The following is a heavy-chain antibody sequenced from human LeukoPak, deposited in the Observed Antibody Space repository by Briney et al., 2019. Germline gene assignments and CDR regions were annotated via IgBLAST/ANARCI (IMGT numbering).Heavy chain of an antibody. J-gene: IGHJ4*02. CDR1: GGSISSSSYY. CDR3: ARRLSMWFGELVYFDY. CDR2: IYYSGST. V-gene: IGHV4-39*01. Sequence: SETLSLXCTVSGGSISSSSYYWGWIRQPPGKGLEWIGSIYYSGSTYYNPSLKSRVTISVDTSKNQFSLKLSSVTAADTAVYYCARRLSMWFGELVYFDYWGQGTLVTVSS. D-gene: IGHD3-10*01.